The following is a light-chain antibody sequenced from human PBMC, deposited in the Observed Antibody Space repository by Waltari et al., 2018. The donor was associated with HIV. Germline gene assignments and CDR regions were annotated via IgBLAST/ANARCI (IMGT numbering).Light chain of an antibody. CDR3: SSYAGSNTLL. V-gene: IGLV2-8*01. J-gene: IGLJ2*01. CDR1: TKDVGLYNY. Sequence: QSALTQPPSASGSPGQSVTISCTGTTKDVGLYNYVSWYQQNPGEAPKLIIFEVSKRPAGVPARFSGSKSGNTASLTVSGLQSEDEADYFCSSYAGSNTLLFGGGTKLTVL. CDR2: EVS.